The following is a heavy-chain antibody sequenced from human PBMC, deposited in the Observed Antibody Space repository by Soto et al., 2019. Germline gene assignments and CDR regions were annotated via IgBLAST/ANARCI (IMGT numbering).Heavy chain of an antibody. CDR2: IRDNGIGT. CDR3: ARRYCTSIRCSAFDI. D-gene: IGHD2-2*01. CDR1: GFTFSRYA. J-gene: IGHJ3*02. V-gene: IGHV3-23*01. Sequence: EEQLLESGGGLVQPGGSLRVSCAASGFTFSRYAMAWVRQAPGKGLEWVSAIRDNGIGTYYADSVKGRFTLSRDNSKNTLCLQMSGLRAEDTAVYYCARRYCTSIRCSAFDIWCQGTMVTVSS.